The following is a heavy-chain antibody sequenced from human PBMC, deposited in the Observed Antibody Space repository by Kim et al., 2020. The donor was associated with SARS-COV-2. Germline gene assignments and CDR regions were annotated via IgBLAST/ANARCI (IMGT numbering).Heavy chain of an antibody. Sequence: GGSLRLSCAASGFTFSSYAMSWVRQAPGKGLEWVSAISGSGGSTYYADSVKGRFTISRDNSKNTLYLQMNSLRAEDTAVYYCAKDGEQGDYDILTGYYPSYFDYWGQGTLVTVSS. CDR3: AKDGEQGDYDILTGYYPSYFDY. J-gene: IGHJ4*02. CDR1: GFTFSSYA. CDR2: ISGSGGST. D-gene: IGHD3-9*01. V-gene: IGHV3-23*01.